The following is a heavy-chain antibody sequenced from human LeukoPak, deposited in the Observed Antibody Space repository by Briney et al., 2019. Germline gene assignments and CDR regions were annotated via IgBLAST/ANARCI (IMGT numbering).Heavy chain of an antibody. V-gene: IGHV4-4*07. J-gene: IGHJ5*02. D-gene: IGHD3-16*01. CDR1: GGSINSYY. CDR3: ARSPHRLIGHWFDP. CDR2: IFSSGNT. Sequence: SETLSLTCTVSGGSINSYYWSWIRQPARKGLEWSGRIFSSGNTIYNPSLQSRVTMSVDTSKNQFSLSLNSVTAADTAVYYCARSPHRLIGHWFDPWGQGTLVTVSS.